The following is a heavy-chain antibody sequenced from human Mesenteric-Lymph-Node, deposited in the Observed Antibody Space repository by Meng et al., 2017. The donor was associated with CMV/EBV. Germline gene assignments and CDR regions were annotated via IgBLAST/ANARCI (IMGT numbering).Heavy chain of an antibody. CDR1: GVTFSSYE. Sequence: GESLKISCAASGVTFSSYEMNWVRQAPGKGLEWVSYISRRGTTYYTDSVKGRFTISRDNAKNTLYLQMNNLRAEDTAVYYCARAGGGPGGLDYWGQGALVTVSS. CDR3: ARAGGGPGGLDY. D-gene: IGHD3-16*01. V-gene: IGHV3-48*03. J-gene: IGHJ4*02. CDR2: ISRRGTT.